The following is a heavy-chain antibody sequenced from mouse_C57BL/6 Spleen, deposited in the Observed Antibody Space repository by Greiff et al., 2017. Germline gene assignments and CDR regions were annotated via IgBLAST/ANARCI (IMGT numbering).Heavy chain of an antibody. D-gene: IGHD1-1*01. CDR2: ISSGSSTI. J-gene: IGHJ4*01. Sequence: EVKLVESGGGLVKPGGSLKLSCAASGFTFSDYGMHWVRQAPEKGLEWVAYISSGSSTIYYADTVKGRFTLSRDNAKNTLFLQMTSLRSEDTAMYYCASNYYGSSYSPYYYAMDYWGQGTSVTVSS. CDR3: ASNYYGSSYSPYYYAMDY. V-gene: IGHV5-17*01. CDR1: GFTFSDYG.